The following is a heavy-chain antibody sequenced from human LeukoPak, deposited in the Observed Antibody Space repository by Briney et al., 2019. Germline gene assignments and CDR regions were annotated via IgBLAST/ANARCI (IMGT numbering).Heavy chain of an antibody. D-gene: IGHD2-2*01. V-gene: IGHV3-30-3*02. Sequence: GGSLRLSCAASGFIFSSYAMHWVRQAPGKGLEWVAVISYDGSNKYYADSVKGRFTISRDNSKNTLYLQMNSLRAEDTAVYYCAKIRHCSSTSCYRDRYYFDYWGQGTLVTVSS. CDR3: AKIRHCSSTSCYRDRYYFDY. CDR2: ISYDGSNK. J-gene: IGHJ4*02. CDR1: GFIFSSYA.